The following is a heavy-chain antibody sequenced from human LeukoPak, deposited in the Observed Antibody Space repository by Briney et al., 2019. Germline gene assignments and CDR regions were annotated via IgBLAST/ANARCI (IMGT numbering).Heavy chain of an antibody. V-gene: IGHV3-23*01. CDR1: GFTFSNYA. D-gene: IGHD3-9*01. Sequence: GGSLRLSCAASGFTFSNYAMNWVRQAPGKGLEWDSGISGSGTSTYYADSVKGRFTISRDNSKNTLHLQMDSLRAEDTAVYYCAKSWDFDWLLSYWGQGTLVTVSS. CDR2: ISGSGTST. CDR3: AKSWDFDWLLSY. J-gene: IGHJ4*02.